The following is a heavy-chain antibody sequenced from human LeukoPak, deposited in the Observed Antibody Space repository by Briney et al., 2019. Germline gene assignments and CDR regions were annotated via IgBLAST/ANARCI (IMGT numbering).Heavy chain of an antibody. D-gene: IGHD3-22*01. CDR3: ARDHYDSSGYYNYYYMDV. J-gene: IGHJ6*03. Sequence: ASVKVSCKASGYTFTSYYMRWVRQAPGQGLEWMGIINPSGGSTSYAQKFQGRVTMTRDMSTSTVYMELSSLRSEDTAVYYCARDHYDSSGYYNYYYMDVWGKGTTVTVSS. CDR1: GYTFTSYY. CDR2: INPSGGST. V-gene: IGHV1-46*01.